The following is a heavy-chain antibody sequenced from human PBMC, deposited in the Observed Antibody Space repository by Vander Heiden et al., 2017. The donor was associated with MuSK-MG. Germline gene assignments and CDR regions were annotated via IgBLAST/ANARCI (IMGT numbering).Heavy chain of an antibody. CDR3: AKVGQLMVYALFD. D-gene: IGHD2-8*01. J-gene: IGHJ4*02. CDR1: GFTFDDYA. CDR2: ISWNSGSI. Sequence: EVQLVESGGGLVQPGRSLRLSCAASGFTFDDYAMHWVRQAPGKGLEWVSGISWNSGSIGYADSVKGRFTISRDNAKNSLYLQMNSLRAEDTALYYCAKVGQLMVYALFDWGQGTLVTVSS. V-gene: IGHV3-9*01.